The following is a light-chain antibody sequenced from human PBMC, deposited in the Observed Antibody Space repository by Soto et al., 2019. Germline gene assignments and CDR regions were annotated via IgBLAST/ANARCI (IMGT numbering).Light chain of an antibody. V-gene: IGLV2-8*01. J-gene: IGLJ3*02. Sequence: QLVLTQPPSASGSPGQSVTISCTGTSSDVGDYNYVSWYQQHPGKAPKLIIYEVNKRPSGVPDRFSGSKSGNTASLTVSGLQAEDEADYYCSSYAGSNTFLFGGGTQLTVL. CDR1: SSDVGDYNY. CDR2: EVN. CDR3: SSYAGSNTFL.